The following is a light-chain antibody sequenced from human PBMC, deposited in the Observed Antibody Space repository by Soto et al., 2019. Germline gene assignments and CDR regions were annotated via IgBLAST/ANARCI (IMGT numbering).Light chain of an antibody. CDR1: ALPKQD. J-gene: IGLJ3*02. Sequence: SYELTQPPSVSVSPGQTARITCSGDALPKQDAYWYQQKPGQAPVLVIYKDSERPSGIPERFSGSSSGTTVTLTISGVQAEDEADYYCQSADSSGTYQGVFGGGTKLTVL. V-gene: IGLV3-25*03. CDR2: KDS. CDR3: QSADSSGTYQGV.